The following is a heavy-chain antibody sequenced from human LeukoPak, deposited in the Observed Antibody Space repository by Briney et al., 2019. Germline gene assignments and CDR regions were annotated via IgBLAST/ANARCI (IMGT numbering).Heavy chain of an antibody. V-gene: IGHV3-7*01. Sequence: GGSLRLSCATSGFSFSSTWMSWVRQVPGKGLEWVTNIKPDGSEKYSVDSVRGRFTISRDNAKNSLYLQMSGLRAEDTAVYYCARVRGSYSYDAFDIWGQGTMVTVSS. J-gene: IGHJ3*02. CDR2: IKPDGSEK. CDR1: GFSFSSTW. CDR3: ARVRGSYSYDAFDI. D-gene: IGHD1-26*01.